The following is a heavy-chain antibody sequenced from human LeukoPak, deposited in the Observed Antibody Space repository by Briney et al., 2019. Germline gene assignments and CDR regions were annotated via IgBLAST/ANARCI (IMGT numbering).Heavy chain of an antibody. J-gene: IGHJ4*02. V-gene: IGHV4-39*02. CDR1: GASITSGRYY. CDR2: IHYSGTPT. Sequence: SETLSLTCSVYGASITSGRYYWGWMRQAPGKGLEWIMTIHYSGTPTFYNPSLESRVSLFSDTSRNDSSLRLRSVTAADTAVYYCAAGGDDAKAGYWGQGTLVTVSS. D-gene: IGHD3-16*01. CDR3: AAGGDDAKAGY.